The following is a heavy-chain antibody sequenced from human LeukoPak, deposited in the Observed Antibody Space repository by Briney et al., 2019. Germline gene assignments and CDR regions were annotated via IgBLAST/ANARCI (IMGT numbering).Heavy chain of an antibody. J-gene: IGHJ4*02. V-gene: IGHV4-34*01. Sequence: PSETLSLTCAVYGGSFSGYYWSWIRQPPGKGLEWIGEINHSGSTNYNPSLKSRVTISVDTSKNQFSLKLSSVTAADTAVYYCARRAVVPAAMDYWGQGTLVTVSS. CDR2: INHSGST. CDR3: ARRAVVPAAMDY. CDR1: GGSFSGYY. D-gene: IGHD2-2*01.